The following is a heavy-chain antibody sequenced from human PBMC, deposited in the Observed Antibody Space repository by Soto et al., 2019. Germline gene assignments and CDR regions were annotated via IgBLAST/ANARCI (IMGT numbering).Heavy chain of an antibody. J-gene: IGHJ3*02. D-gene: IGHD7-27*01. CDR1: GYTFTSYG. CDR2: ISAYNGNT. Sequence: ASVKVSCKASGYTFTSYGISWVRQAPGQGLEGMGWISAYNGNTNYAQKLQGRVTMTTDTSTSTAYMELRSLRSDDTAVYYCVREEGVANWGYRGAFDIWGQGTMVTVS. V-gene: IGHV1-18*01. CDR3: VREEGVANWGYRGAFDI.